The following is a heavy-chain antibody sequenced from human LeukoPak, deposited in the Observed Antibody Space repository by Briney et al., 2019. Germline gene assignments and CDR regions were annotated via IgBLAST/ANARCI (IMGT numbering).Heavy chain of an antibody. CDR3: ARENDYGDSTFQH. V-gene: IGHV4-39*07. CDR1: GGSISSNNND. J-gene: IGHJ1*01. Sequence: SETLSLTCTVSGGSISSNNNDWGWIRQPPGKGLEWIGSIHYTGSTYSNASLKSRVTISVDTSKNQFSLKLSSVTAADTAVYYCARENDYGDSTFQHWGQGTLVTVSS. CDR2: IHYTGST. D-gene: IGHD4/OR15-4a*01.